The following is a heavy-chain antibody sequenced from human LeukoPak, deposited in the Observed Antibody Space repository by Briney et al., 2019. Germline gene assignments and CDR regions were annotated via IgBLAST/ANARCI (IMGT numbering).Heavy chain of an antibody. CDR2: ISSSSSYI. CDR1: GFTFSSYS. CDR3: ARARSGYDSYYYYYYMDV. D-gene: IGHD2-2*01. V-gene: IGHV3-21*01. Sequence: SGGSLRLSCAASGFTFSSYSMNWVRQAPGKGLEWVSSISSSSSYIYYADSVKGRFTISRDNAKNSLYLQMNSLRAEDTAVYYCARARSGYDSYYYYYYMDVWGKGTTVTVSS. J-gene: IGHJ6*03.